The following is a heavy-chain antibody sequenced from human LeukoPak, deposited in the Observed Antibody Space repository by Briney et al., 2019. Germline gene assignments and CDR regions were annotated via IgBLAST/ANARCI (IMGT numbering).Heavy chain of an antibody. J-gene: IGHJ3*02. CDR1: GFTFSSYA. V-gene: IGHV3-30*14. CDR2: ISYDGSNK. Sequence: PGGSLRLSCAASGFTFSSYAMHWVRQAPGKGLEWVAVISYDGSNKYYADSVKGRFTISRDNSKNTLYLQMNSLRAEDTAVYYCARDLGDGWPPGAFDIWGQGTMVTVSS. CDR3: ARDLGDGWPPGAFDI. D-gene: IGHD3-10*01.